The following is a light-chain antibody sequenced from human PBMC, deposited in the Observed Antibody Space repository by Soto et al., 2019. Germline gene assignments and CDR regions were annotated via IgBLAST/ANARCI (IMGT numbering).Light chain of an antibody. Sequence: DIQMTQSPSSLSASVGDRVTITCRASQSISTHLNWYQQRPGKAPQVLLNAASNLQSGVPSRFSGSGSGTDFTLTISSLQPEDFATYYCQQSYSISLLTFGGGTKVEAK. V-gene: IGKV1-39*01. CDR3: QQSYSISLLT. J-gene: IGKJ4*01. CDR1: QSISTH. CDR2: AAS.